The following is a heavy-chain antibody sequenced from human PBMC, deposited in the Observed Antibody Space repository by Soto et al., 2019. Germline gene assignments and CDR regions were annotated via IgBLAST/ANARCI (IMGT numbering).Heavy chain of an antibody. V-gene: IGHV1-18*01. CDR3: ARMGDVPYYYYGMDV. J-gene: IGHJ6*02. CDR2: INGYNGNT. D-gene: IGHD3-16*01. CDR1: GYTFTRSG. Sequence: QVQLVQSGAEVKKPEASVKVSCKASGYTFTRSGISWVRQAPGQGLEWMGWINGYNGNTNYTQKIQGRITMTTDTPTSTAYMELRSLRSDDTAVYYCARMGDVPYYYYGMDVWGQGTTVIVSS.